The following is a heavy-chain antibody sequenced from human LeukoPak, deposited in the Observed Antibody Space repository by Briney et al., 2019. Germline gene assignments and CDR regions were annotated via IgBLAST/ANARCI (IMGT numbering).Heavy chain of an antibody. V-gene: IGHV1-46*01. CDR2: INPSGGST. CDR3: AREFSGRWLQSYFDY. D-gene: IGHD5-24*01. CDR1: GYTFTSYY. J-gene: IGHJ4*02. Sequence: ASVKVSCKASGYTFTSYYMHWVRQAPGQGLEWMGIINPSGGSTSYAQKFQGRVTMTRDTSTSTVYMELNSLRSEDTAVYYCAREFSGRWLQSYFDYWGQGTLVTVSS.